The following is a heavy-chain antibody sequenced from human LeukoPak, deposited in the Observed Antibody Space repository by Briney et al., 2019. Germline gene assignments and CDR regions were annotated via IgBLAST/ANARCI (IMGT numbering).Heavy chain of an antibody. D-gene: IGHD2-21*02. V-gene: IGHV1-46*01. J-gene: IGHJ4*02. CDR2: INPSGGST. CDR3: ARWTYCGGDCYTNDY. CDR1: GYTFTSYY. Sequence: ASVKVSCKASGYTFTSYYMHWVRQAPGQGLEWMGIINPSGGSTSYAQKFQGRVTMTRDTSTSTVYMELSSLRSEDTAVYYCARWTYCGGDCYTNDYWGQGTLVTVSS.